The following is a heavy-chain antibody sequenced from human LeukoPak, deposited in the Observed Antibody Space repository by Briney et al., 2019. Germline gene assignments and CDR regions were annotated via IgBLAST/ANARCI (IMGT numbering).Heavy chain of an antibody. CDR2: ISAYNGNT. J-gene: IGHJ6*02. CDR3: ARDPSNYYDSSGYSRVDYYYGMDV. V-gene: IGHV1-18*01. Sequence: ASVKVSCKASGYTFTSYGISWVRQAPGQGLEWMGWISAYNGNTNYAQKLQGRVTMTTDTSTSTAYMELRSLRSDDTAVYYCARDPSNYYDSSGYSRVDYYYGMDVWGQGTTVTVSS. D-gene: IGHD3-22*01. CDR1: GYTFTSYG.